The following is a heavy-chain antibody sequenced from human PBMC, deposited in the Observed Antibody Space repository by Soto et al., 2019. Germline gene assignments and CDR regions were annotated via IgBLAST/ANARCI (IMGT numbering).Heavy chain of an antibody. Sequence: QVQLVQSGAEVRKPGASVKVSCKTSGYTFTTYGISWVRQAPGQGLEWMGWISGYDGHTNYGQKLQGRVTMTTDTSTSTAYMELRSLRSADTAVYYCARVGSASSPMDYWGPGTLVTVSS. CDR2: ISGYDGHT. CDR1: GYTFTTYG. J-gene: IGHJ4*02. CDR3: ARVGSASSPMDY. D-gene: IGHD6-6*01. V-gene: IGHV1-18*01.